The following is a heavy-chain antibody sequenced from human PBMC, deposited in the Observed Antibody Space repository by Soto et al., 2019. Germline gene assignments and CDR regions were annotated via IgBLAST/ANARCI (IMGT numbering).Heavy chain of an antibody. CDR2: INPSGGST. D-gene: IGHD3-16*02. J-gene: IGHJ4*02. Sequence: GASVKVSCKASGYTFTSYYMHWVRQAPGQGLEWMGIINPSGGSTSYAQKFQGRVTMTRDTSTSTVYMELSSLRSEDTAVYYCAREAMITFGGVIVPWDYWGQGTLVTVSS. CDR1: GYTFTSYY. V-gene: IGHV1-46*01. CDR3: AREAMITFGGVIVPWDY.